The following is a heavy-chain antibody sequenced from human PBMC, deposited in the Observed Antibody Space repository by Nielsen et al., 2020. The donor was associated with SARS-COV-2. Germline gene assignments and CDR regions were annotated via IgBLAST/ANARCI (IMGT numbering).Heavy chain of an antibody. Sequence: SVKVSCKASGGTFSTHSISWVRQATGQGPEWMGRIIPMVDIRDYAQSFQGRVTITADTSTSTAYMELSSLSSEDTALYYCARSATNLIYWYFDLWGRGTLVTVSS. V-gene: IGHV1-69*02. J-gene: IGHJ2*01. CDR2: IIPMVDIR. CDR3: ARSATNLIYWYFDL. D-gene: IGHD5-12*01. CDR1: GGTFSTHS.